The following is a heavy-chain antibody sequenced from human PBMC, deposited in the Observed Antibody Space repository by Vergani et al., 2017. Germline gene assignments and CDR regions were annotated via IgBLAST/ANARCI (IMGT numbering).Heavy chain of an antibody. V-gene: IGHV3-49*04. CDR3: TTGLPGSRWSTY. CDR1: GFTFTDYG. CDR2: VRNKEDGGTP. D-gene: IGHD6-13*01. J-gene: IGHJ4*01. Sequence: EVQRVESGGGLEQRGRSLRLSCRASGFTFTDYGISGVRQTPGKGLECVGFVRNKEDGGTPEHAASVKGRFTISRDDSKAIAYLQMNSLKTEDTALYYCTTGLPGSRWSTYWGQGTLVTVSS.